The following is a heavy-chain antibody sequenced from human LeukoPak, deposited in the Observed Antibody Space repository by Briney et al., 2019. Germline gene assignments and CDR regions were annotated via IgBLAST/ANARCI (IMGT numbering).Heavy chain of an antibody. D-gene: IGHD5-12*01. CDR3: ARSAAAGRIVATFGY. Sequence: GGSLRLSCAASGFTFSSYEMNWVRQAPGKGLEWVAYIQYDGSNEQYADSVKGRFTISRDNSKNTLYLQMNSLRTEDTAVYYCARSAAAGRIVATFGYWGQGTLVIVSS. V-gene: IGHV3-30*04. CDR1: GFTFSSYE. CDR2: IQYDGSNE. J-gene: IGHJ4*02.